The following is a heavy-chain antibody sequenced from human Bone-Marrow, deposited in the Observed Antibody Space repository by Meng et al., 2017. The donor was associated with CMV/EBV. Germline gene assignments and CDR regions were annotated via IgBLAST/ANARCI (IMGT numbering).Heavy chain of an antibody. CDR2: IYSGGST. CDR1: GFTFSSYE. V-gene: IGHV3-66*02. J-gene: IGHJ4*02. D-gene: IGHD3-22*01. CDR3: ARDYRYDSSGYYHDY. Sequence: GGSLRLSCAASGFTFSSYEMNWVRQAPGKGLEWVSVIYSGGSTYYADSVKGRFIISRDNSKNTLYLQMNRLRAEDTAVYYCARDYRYDSSGYYHDYWGQGTLVTVSS.